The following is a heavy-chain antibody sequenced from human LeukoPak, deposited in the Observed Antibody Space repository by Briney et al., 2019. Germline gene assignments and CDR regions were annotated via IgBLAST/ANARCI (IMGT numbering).Heavy chain of an antibody. V-gene: IGHV3-48*02. CDR1: GFTFSSYS. J-gene: IGHJ3*02. Sequence: GGSLRLSCAASGFTFSSYSMTWVRQAPGKGLEWVSYISSSSSTIADADSVKGRFSISRDNAKNSLYLQMNSLRDEDTAVYYCARIKNVAFDIWGQGTMVTVSS. CDR2: ISSSSSTI. CDR3: ARIKNVAFDI.